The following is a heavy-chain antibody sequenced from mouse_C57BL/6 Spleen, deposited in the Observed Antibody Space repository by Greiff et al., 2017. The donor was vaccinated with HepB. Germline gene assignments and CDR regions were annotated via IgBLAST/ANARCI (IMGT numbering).Heavy chain of an antibody. CDR3: ARRDGYDYDGGYAMDY. Sequence: QVTLKESGPGILQSSQTLSLTCSFSGFSLSTSGMGVSWIRQPSGKGLEWLAHIYWDDDKRYNPSLKSRLTISKDTSRNQVFLKITSVDTADTATYYCARRDGYDYDGGYAMDYWGQGTSVTVSS. V-gene: IGHV8-12*01. D-gene: IGHD2-4*01. J-gene: IGHJ4*01. CDR2: IYWDDDK. CDR1: GFSLSTSGMG.